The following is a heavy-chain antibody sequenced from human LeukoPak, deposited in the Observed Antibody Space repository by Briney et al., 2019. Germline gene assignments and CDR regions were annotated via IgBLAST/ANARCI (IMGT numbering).Heavy chain of an antibody. J-gene: IGHJ4*02. V-gene: IGHV3-23*01. CDR1: GFTFSGSA. CDR3: ASIVVVVAATPDY. D-gene: IGHD2-15*01. Sequence: GGSLRLSCAASGFTFSGSAMSWVRQAPGKGLEWVSAISGNGAATFYADSVKGRFTTSRDNSKNTLYLQMNSLRAEDTAVYYCASIVVVVAATPDYWGQGTLVTVSS. CDR2: ISGNGAAT.